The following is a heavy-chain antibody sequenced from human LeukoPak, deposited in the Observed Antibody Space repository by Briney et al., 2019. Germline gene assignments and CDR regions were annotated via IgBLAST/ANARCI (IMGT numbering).Heavy chain of an antibody. J-gene: IGHJ1*01. CDR3: ARGLRYYDSSGYPEYFQH. Sequence: GGSLRLSCAASGFTFSSYEMNWVRQAPGKGLEWVSYISSSGSTIYYADSVKGRFTISRDNAKNSLYLQMNSLGAEDTAVYYCARGLRYYDSSGYPEYFQHWGQGTLVTVSS. V-gene: IGHV3-48*03. CDR2: ISSSGSTI. CDR1: GFTFSSYE. D-gene: IGHD3-22*01.